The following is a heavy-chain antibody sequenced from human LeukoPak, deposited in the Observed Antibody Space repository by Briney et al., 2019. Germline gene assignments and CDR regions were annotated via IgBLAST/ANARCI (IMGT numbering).Heavy chain of an antibody. V-gene: IGHV4-4*07. CDR1: DGSISTYY. CDR2: IYTTGFT. Sequence: SETLSLTCTVSDGSISTYYWTWIRQPAGKGLEWIGRIYTTGFTTYNPSLKSRVTMSVDTSKNQFSLNLSSVTAADTAIYYCVRETVAGVGTPQFNWFDAWGQGTLVTVSS. D-gene: IGHD6-19*01. J-gene: IGHJ5*02. CDR3: VRETVAGVGTPQFNWFDA.